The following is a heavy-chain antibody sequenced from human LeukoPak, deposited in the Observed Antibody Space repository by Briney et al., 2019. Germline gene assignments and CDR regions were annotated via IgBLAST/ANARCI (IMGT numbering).Heavy chain of an antibody. D-gene: IGHD6-13*01. CDR1: GYTLTELS. Sequence: ASVKVSCKVSGYTLTELSMHWVRQAPGKGQEWMGGFDPEDGETIYAQKFQGRVTMTEDTSTDTAYMELSSLRSEDTAVYYCATLQVAAALFDYWGQGTLVTVSS. CDR3: ATLQVAAALFDY. CDR2: FDPEDGET. J-gene: IGHJ4*02. V-gene: IGHV1-24*01.